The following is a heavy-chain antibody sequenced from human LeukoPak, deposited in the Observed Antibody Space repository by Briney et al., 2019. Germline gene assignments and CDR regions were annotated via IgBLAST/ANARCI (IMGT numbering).Heavy chain of an antibody. Sequence: ASVKVSCKASGYTFTSYAMNWVRQAPGQGLEWMGWINTNTGNPTYAQGFTGRFVFSLDTSVSTAYLQISSLKAEDTAVYYCARGPQGNFDWLLRAFDYWGQGTLVTVSS. D-gene: IGHD3-9*01. CDR1: GYTFTSYA. CDR3: ARGPQGNFDWLLRAFDY. CDR2: INTNTGNP. J-gene: IGHJ4*02. V-gene: IGHV7-4-1*02.